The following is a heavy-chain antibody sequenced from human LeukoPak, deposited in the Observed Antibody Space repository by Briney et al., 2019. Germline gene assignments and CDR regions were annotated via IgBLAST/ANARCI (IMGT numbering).Heavy chain of an antibody. CDR3: ASEYSSSWYVAY. Sequence: KPSETLSLTCTVSGGSISSSSYYWGWIRQAPGKGLEWIGSIYYSGSTYYNPSLKSRVTISVDTSKNQFSLKLSSVTAADTAVYYCASEYSSSWYVAYWGQGTLVTVSS. CDR1: GGSISSSSYY. CDR2: IYYSGST. V-gene: IGHV4-39*01. J-gene: IGHJ4*02. D-gene: IGHD6-13*01.